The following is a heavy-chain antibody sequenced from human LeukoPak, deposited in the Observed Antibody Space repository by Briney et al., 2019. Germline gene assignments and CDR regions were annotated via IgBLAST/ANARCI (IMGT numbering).Heavy chain of an antibody. CDR3: AIYRTYGDRDY. J-gene: IGHJ4*02. D-gene: IGHD4-17*01. Sequence: GGSLRLSCAASGFTFSDYYMSWIRQAPGKGLEWVSYISSSSTYTNYAVSVKGRFTISRDNAKNSLYLQMNSLRAEDTAVYYCAIYRTYGDRDYWGQGTLVTVSS. CDR2: ISSSSTYT. V-gene: IGHV3-11*06. CDR1: GFTFSDYY.